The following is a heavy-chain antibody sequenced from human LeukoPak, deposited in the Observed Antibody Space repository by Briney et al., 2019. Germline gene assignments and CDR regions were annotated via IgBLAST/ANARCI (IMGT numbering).Heavy chain of an antibody. CDR3: AKPLAVTTAFDI. Sequence: GGSLRLSCAASGFTFSSYSMNWVRQAPGKGLEWVSSISSSSSYIYYADSVKGRFTISRDNSKNSLYLQMNSLRTEDTALYYCAKPLAVTTAFDIWGQGTMVTVSS. CDR1: GFTFSSYS. CDR2: ISSSSSYI. D-gene: IGHD4-17*01. V-gene: IGHV3-21*04. J-gene: IGHJ3*02.